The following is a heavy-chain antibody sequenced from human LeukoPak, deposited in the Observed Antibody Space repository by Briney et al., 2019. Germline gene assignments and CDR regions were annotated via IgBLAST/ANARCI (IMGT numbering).Heavy chain of an antibody. J-gene: IGHJ6*03. D-gene: IGHD1-1*01. CDR3: ARGRVSSSTWYSTYYYYFYMDV. CDR1: DDSITMYY. CDR2: VDRTGST. Sequence: SETLSLTCSVSDDSITMYYWTWIRQPPGKGLEWIGYVDRTGSTNFNPSLNGRVSISRDTTNNLFSLRLRSVTAADTAVYFCARGRVSSSTWYSTYYYYFYMDVWGKGTTVTVSS. V-gene: IGHV4-59*01.